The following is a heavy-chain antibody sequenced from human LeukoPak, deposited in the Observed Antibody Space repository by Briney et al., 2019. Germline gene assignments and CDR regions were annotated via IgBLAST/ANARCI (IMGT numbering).Heavy chain of an antibody. D-gene: IGHD4-17*01. CDR1: GYTFTSYG. CDR3: ARVTTGYYYYYGMDV. V-gene: IGHV1-69*13. Sequence: SVKVSCKASGYTFTSYGISWVRQAPGQGLEWMGGIIPIFGTANYAQKFQGRVTITADESTSTAYMELSSLRSEDTAVYYCARVTTGYYYYYGMDVWGQGTTVTVSS. J-gene: IGHJ6*02. CDR2: IIPIFGTA.